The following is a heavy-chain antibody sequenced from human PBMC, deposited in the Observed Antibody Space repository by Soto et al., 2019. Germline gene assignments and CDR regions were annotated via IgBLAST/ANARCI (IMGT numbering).Heavy chain of an antibody. CDR1: GFTFSSYA. V-gene: IGHV3-30-3*01. CDR2: ISYDGSNK. D-gene: IGHD3-22*01. J-gene: IGHJ4*02. Sequence: GGSLSLSCAASGFTFSSYAMHWVRQAPGKGLEWVAGISYDGSNKHYTDSVKGRFTISRDNSKNTLYLQMNSVRAEDTAVYYCAKDTYFYDTSGYYIFDYWGQGTLVTVSS. CDR3: AKDTYFYDTSGYYIFDY.